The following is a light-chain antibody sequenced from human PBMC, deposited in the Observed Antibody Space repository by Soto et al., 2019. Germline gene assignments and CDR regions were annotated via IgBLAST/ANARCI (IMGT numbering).Light chain of an antibody. V-gene: IGKV3-11*01. CDR3: QQRSNWLWT. CDR2: DAS. CDR1: QSVSSY. J-gene: IGKJ1*01. Sequence: EIVLTPSPATLSLSPGERSTLSCRASQSVSSYLAWYQQKPGQAPRLLIYDASNRATGIPARFSGSGSGTDFTLTISSLEPEDLAVYYCQQRSNWLWTFGQGTKVDIK.